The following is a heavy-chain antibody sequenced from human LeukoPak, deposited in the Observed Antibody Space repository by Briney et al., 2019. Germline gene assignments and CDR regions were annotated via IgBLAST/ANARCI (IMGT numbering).Heavy chain of an antibody. D-gene: IGHD5-18*01. V-gene: IGHV1-2*02. Sequence: ASVKVSCKASGYTFTGHFVHWVRQAPGQGLEWMGWISPDRGATKYAERFQGRVTMTRDTSISTAYMELTGLRSDDTAVYYCARPEYKYGYLLDYWGQGTLVTVSS. CDR1: GYTFTGHF. CDR2: ISPDRGAT. J-gene: IGHJ4*02. CDR3: ARPEYKYGYLLDY.